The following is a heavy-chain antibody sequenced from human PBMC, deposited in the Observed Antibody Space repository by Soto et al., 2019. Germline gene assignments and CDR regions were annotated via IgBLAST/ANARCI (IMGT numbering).Heavy chain of an antibody. CDR1: GFTFSGSA. Sequence: GGSLRLSCAASGFTFSGSAMHWVRQASGKGLEWVGRIRSKANNYATAYAASVKGRFTISRDDSKNTAFLQMNSLKTEDTAVYYCTRPTDDYWFDPWGQGTLVTVSS. CDR3: TRPTDDYWFDP. J-gene: IGHJ5*02. D-gene: IGHD2-21*02. V-gene: IGHV3-73*01. CDR2: IRSKANNYAT.